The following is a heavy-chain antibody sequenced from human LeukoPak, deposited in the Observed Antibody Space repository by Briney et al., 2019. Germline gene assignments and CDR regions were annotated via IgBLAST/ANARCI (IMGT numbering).Heavy chain of an antibody. V-gene: IGHV3-30*01. CDR2: ISYDGSNK. CDR3: ARELGWSQGWFDP. CDR1: GFTFSSYA. J-gene: IGHJ5*02. D-gene: IGHD3-16*01. Sequence: GGSLRLSCAASGFTFSSYAMHWVRQAPGKGLEWVAVISYDGSNKYYADSVKGRFTISRDNSKNTLYLQMNRLRAEDTAVYYCARELGWSQGWFDPWGQGTLVTVSS.